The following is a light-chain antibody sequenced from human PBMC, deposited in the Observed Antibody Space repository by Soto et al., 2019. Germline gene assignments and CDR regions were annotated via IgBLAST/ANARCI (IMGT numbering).Light chain of an antibody. J-gene: IGKJ1*01. CDR3: QQYNTYPWT. Sequence: DIPMTQSPSTLSASVGDRVTITCRASQSTNSWLAWYQQKPGKAPKILIYKVSNLESGVPSRFSGSGSGTEFTLTISSLQPDDFATYYCQQYNTYPWTFGQGTKVEIK. CDR1: QSTNSW. V-gene: IGKV1-5*03. CDR2: KVS.